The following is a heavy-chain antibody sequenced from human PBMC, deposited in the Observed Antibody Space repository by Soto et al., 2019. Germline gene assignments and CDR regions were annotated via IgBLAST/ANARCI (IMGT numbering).Heavy chain of an antibody. CDR1: GGSISSSSYY. J-gene: IGHJ6*02. CDR3: ARHGATGTTARGYYYYYGMDV. V-gene: IGHV4-39*01. Sequence: SETLSLTCTVSGGSISSSSYYWGWIRQPPGKGLEWIGSIYYSGSTYYNPSLKSRVTISVDTSKNQFSLKLSSVTAADTAVYYCARHGATGTTARGYYYYYGMDVWGQGTTVTVSS. CDR2: IYYSGST. D-gene: IGHD1-7*01.